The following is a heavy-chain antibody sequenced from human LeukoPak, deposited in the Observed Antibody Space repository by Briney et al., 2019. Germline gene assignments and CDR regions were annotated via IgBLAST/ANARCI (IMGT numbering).Heavy chain of an antibody. Sequence: GGSLRLSCAASGFTFSSYAMHWVRQAPGKGLEWVSGISWNSGSIGYADSVKGRFTISRDNAKNSLYLQMNSLRAEDTALYYCAKNWKRGSYSVYFDYWGQGTLVTVSS. CDR1: GFTFSSYA. CDR2: ISWNSGSI. V-gene: IGHV3-9*01. D-gene: IGHD1-26*01. J-gene: IGHJ4*02. CDR3: AKNWKRGSYSVYFDY.